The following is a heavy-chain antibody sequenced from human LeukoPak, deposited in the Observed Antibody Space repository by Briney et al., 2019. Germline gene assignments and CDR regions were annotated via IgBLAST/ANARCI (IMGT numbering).Heavy chain of an antibody. CDR1: GGTFSSYA. CDR2: IIPIFGTA. CDR3: ARVPYGGNSGAYYYMDV. J-gene: IGHJ6*03. V-gene: IGHV1-69*13. Sequence: WASVKVSCKASGGTFSSYAISWVRQAPGRGLEWMGGIIPIFGTANYAQKFQGRVTITADESTSTAYMELSSLRSEDTAVYYCARVPYGGNSGAYYYMDVWGKGTTVTVSS. D-gene: IGHD4-23*01.